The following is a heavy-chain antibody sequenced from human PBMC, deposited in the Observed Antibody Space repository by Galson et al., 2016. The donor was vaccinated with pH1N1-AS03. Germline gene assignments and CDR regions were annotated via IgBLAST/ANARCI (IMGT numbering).Heavy chain of an antibody. D-gene: IGHD5-24*01. J-gene: IGHJ4*02. Sequence: LTCTVSGASISSSTYYWSWIRQPAGKGLEWIGRGYSSGHTNYNPSLKGRVTISVDTSKNQFSLRLSAVTAADTAFYYCAREDGSTVISKFDYWGQGTLVTVSS. CDR3: AREDGSTVISKFDY. CDR2: GYSSGHT. CDR1: GASISSSTYY. V-gene: IGHV4-61*02.